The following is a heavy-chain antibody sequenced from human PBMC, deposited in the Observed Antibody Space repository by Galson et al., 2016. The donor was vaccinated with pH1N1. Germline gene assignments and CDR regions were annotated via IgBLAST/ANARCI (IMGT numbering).Heavy chain of an antibody. J-gene: IGHJ5*02. Sequence: SLRLSCAVSGFTFRRYGLHWVRQAPGMGLEWLTFIRYDGSAKFYADSVKGRFSISRDNSKNVLYMEMNSLRPEDTAVYYCAKDVSGELIPSRIDLWGQGTLVTVSS. D-gene: IGHD3-10*02. CDR2: IRYDGSAK. V-gene: IGHV3-30*02. CDR1: GFTFRRYG. CDR3: AKDVSGELIPSRIDL.